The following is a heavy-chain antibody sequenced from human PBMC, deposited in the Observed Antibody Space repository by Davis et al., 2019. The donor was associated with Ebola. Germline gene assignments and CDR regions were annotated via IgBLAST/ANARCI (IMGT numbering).Heavy chain of an antibody. CDR2: ISTSDNTI. Sequence: GGSLRLSCAASGFTFSSYAMHWVRQAPGKGLEWISYISTSDNTIYYADSVKGRFTISRDNAKNSLYLQMNSLRAEDTAVYYCARVSNKFGMDVWGQGTTVTVSS. CDR3: ARVSNKFGMDV. CDR1: GFTFSSYA. V-gene: IGHV3-48*04. J-gene: IGHJ6*02. D-gene: IGHD1/OR15-1a*01.